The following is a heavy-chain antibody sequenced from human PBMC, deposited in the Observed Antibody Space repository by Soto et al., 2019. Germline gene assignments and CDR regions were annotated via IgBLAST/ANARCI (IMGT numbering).Heavy chain of an antibody. CDR1: GFTFSSYG. CDR3: AKTLGYCTSSSCSRDFYYYYGMDV. Sequence: LRLSCAASGFTFSSYGMHWVRQAPGKGLEWVAIISYDGSNKFYADSVKGRFTISRDNPKNTLYLQMNSLRAEDTAVYYCAKTLGYCTSSSCSRDFYYYYGMDVWGQGTPVTVSS. V-gene: IGHV3-30*18. D-gene: IGHD2-2*01. J-gene: IGHJ6*02. CDR2: ISYDGSNK.